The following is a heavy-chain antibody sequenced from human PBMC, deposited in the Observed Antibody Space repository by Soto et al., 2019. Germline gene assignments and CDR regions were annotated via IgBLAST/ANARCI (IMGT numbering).Heavy chain of an antibody. CDR2: ISAYNGNT. J-gene: IGHJ4*02. D-gene: IGHD2-2*01. Sequence: FTSYGISWVRQAPGQGLEWMGWISAYNGNTNYAQKLQGRVTMTTDTSTSTAYMELRSLRSDDTAVYYCARRLWGYGSSTSCPTDYWGQGTLVTFSS. CDR1: FTSYG. V-gene: IGHV1-18*01. CDR3: ARRLWGYGSSTSCPTDY.